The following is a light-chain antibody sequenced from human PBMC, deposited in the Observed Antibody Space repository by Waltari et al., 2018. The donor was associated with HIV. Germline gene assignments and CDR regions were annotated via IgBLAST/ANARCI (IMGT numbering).Light chain of an antibody. V-gene: IGKV3-20*01. J-gene: IGKJ4*01. CDR3: HQYGSSPET. Sequence: EIVLTQSPGTLSLSPGERATLSCRASQSVSSSYLAWYQQKLGQAPRLLIYCASSRATGIPDRFSGSGSGTDFTLTISRLEPEDFAVYYCHQYGSSPETFGGGTKVEIK. CDR1: QSVSSSY. CDR2: CAS.